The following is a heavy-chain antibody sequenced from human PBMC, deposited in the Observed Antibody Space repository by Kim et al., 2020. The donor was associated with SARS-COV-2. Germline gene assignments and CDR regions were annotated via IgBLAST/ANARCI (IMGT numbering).Heavy chain of an antibody. J-gene: IGHJ6*02. CDR3: AKDATMIVAIYYYYYGMDV. Sequence: GGSLRLSCAASGFTFSSYGMHWVRQAPGKGLEWVAVISYDGSNKYYADSVKGRFTISRDNSKNTLYLQMNSLRAEDTAVYYCAKDATMIVAIYYYYYGMDVWGQGTTVTVSS. V-gene: IGHV3-30*18. CDR1: GFTFSSYG. CDR2: ISYDGSNK. D-gene: IGHD3-22*01.